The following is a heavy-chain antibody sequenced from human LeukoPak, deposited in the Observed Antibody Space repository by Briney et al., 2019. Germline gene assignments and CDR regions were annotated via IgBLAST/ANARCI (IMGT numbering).Heavy chain of an antibody. J-gene: IGHJ4*02. CDR2: ISGSGGST. CDR3: EKELGEWCMLCPFGY. V-gene: IGHV3-23*01. D-gene: IGHD2-8*01. Sequence: GGSLRHSRAASGFTSSSHAMSWVRPALRKGLEWVSAISGSGGSTYYADSVKGRFTISRDNSKNTLYLQMNSLRGEDTAVYYCEKELGEWCMLCPFGYWGQGTLVTVSS. CDR1: GFTSSSHA.